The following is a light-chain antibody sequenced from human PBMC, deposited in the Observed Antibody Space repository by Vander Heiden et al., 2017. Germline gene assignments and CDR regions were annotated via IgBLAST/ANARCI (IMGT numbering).Light chain of an antibody. J-gene: IGKJ3*01. CDR3: QQRCKWPPST. CDR1: QSVSSY. Sequence: EIVLTQSPATLSLSPGERATLSCRASQSVSSYLAWYQQKPGQAPRLLIYDASNRATGIPARFSGSGYGTDFTLTISSREPEDFAVYYCQQRCKWPPSTFGHGTKVDIK. CDR2: DAS. V-gene: IGKV3-11*01.